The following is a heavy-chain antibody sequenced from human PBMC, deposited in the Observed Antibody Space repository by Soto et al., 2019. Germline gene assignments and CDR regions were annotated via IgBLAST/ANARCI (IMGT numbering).Heavy chain of an antibody. CDR1: DVSISSYY. Sequence: WETLSPTRPVSDVSISSYYLSLIRQPPGKGLEWIGYIYYSGSTNYNPSLKSRVTISVDTSKNQFSLKLSSVTAADTAVYYCARWYSSSVGNWFDPWGQGTLVTFSP. V-gene: IGHV4-59*01. J-gene: IGHJ5*02. D-gene: IGHD6-13*01. CDR2: IYYSGST. CDR3: ARWYSSSVGNWFDP.